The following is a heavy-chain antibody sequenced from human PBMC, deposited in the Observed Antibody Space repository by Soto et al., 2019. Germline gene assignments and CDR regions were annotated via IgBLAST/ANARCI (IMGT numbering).Heavy chain of an antibody. CDR1: GGTFSSYT. V-gene: IGHV1-69*08. J-gene: IGHJ5*02. CDR3: ARDFHYDLSGEANH. CDR2: IIPILGTA. Sequence: QVQLVQSGAEVKKPGSSVKVSCKASGGTFSSYTISWVRQAPGQGLEWMGKIIPILGTANYAQKFKGRVTLTADKSTSTAYMEMSSLRSEDTAVYYCARDFHYDLSGEANHWGQGTLVTVSS. D-gene: IGHD3-10*02.